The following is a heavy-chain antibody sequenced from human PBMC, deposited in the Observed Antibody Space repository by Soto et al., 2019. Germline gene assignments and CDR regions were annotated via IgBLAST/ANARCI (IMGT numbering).Heavy chain of an antibody. J-gene: IGHJ4*02. CDR1: GITFGSRA. V-gene: IGHV3-23*01. D-gene: IGHD3-22*01. CDR3: ARLPGAFYYDNSDYDFHDY. Sequence: LRLSCVASGITFGSRAMSWVRQAPGEGLEWVSSITDSGGDAKYADSVRGRFTLSKDSSRNTVSLQMNSLRAEDTAVYYCARLPGAFYYDNSDYDFHDYWGQGTMVTVSS. CDR2: ITDSGGDA.